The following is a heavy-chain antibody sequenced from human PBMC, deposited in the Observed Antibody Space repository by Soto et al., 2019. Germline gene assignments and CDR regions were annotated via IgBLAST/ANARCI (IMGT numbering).Heavy chain of an antibody. D-gene: IGHD3-10*01. Sequence: QVQLVQSGAEVKKPGSSVKVSCKASGGTFSSYAISWVRQAPGQGLEWMGGIIPIFGTANYAQKFQGRVTITADKSTSTAYMELSSLRSEDTAVYYCATLGRMVRGGITNVPDDYWGQGTLVTVSS. J-gene: IGHJ4*02. V-gene: IGHV1-69*06. CDR1: GGTFSSYA. CDR3: ATLGRMVRGGITNVPDDY. CDR2: IIPIFGTA.